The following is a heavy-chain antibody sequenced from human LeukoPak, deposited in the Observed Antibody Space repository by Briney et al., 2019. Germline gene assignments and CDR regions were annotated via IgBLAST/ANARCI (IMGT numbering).Heavy chain of an antibody. CDR1: GYSISSGYY. V-gene: IGHV4-38-2*02. J-gene: IGHJ4*02. D-gene: IGHD3-16*01. Sequence: PSETLSLTCTVSGYSISSGYYWGWIRQPPGKGLEWIGSIYHSGSTYYNPSLKSRVTISVDTSKNQFSLKLSSVTAADTAVYYCARESYVPATALIPYYFDYWGQGTLVTVSS. CDR2: IYHSGST. CDR3: ARESYVPATALIPYYFDY.